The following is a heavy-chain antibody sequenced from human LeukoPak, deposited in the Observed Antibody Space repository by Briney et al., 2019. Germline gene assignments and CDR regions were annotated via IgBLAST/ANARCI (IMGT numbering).Heavy chain of an antibody. CDR2: ISYDGSNK. V-gene: IGHV3-30-3*01. CDR1: GFTLSSYW. D-gene: IGHD6-19*01. J-gene: IGHJ4*02. CDR3: ARDLHRLAMAGHFDY. Sequence: GGALRLSCAASGFTLSSYWMSWVRQAPGKGLEWVAVISYDGSNKYYADSVKGRFTISRDNSKNTLFLQMNSLRTEDTAVYYCARDLHRLAMAGHFDYWGQGTLVTVSS.